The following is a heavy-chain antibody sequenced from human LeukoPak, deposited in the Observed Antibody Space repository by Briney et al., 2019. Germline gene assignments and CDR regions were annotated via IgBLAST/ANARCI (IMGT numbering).Heavy chain of an antibody. CDR3: ARSDYDYVWGSYRYTGYFDY. D-gene: IGHD3-16*02. CDR1: GFTFSSYW. Sequence: PGGSLRLSCAASGFTFSSYWMSWVRQAPGKGLEWVANIKQDGSEKYYVDSVKGQFTISRDNAKNSLYLQMNSLRAEDTAVYYCARSDYDYVWGSYRYTGYFDYWGQGTLVTVSS. CDR2: IKQDGSEK. J-gene: IGHJ4*02. V-gene: IGHV3-7*01.